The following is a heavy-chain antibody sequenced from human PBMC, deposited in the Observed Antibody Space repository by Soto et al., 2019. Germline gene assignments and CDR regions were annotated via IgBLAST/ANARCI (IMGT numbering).Heavy chain of an antibody. Sequence: ASVKVSCKPSVYTFTGYYMHWVRQAPGQGLEWLGWFNPNSGGKIYAQKFQGRVTMTRDTSITTAYMELSRLRSEDTAVYYCAKAPSLGSSAFDYWG. CDR1: VYTFTGYY. D-gene: IGHD6-25*01. CDR3: AKAPSLGSSAFDY. V-gene: IGHV1-2*02. J-gene: IGHJ4*01. CDR2: FNPNSGGK.